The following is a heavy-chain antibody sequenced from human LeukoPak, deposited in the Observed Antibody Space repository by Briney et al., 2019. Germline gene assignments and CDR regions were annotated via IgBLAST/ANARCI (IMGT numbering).Heavy chain of an antibody. D-gene: IGHD2-15*01. CDR3: AKQLGYCSDGSCYFPY. V-gene: IGHV3-23*01. CDR2: ISSNGSYT. Sequence: GGSLRLSCAASGFTFSSSAMSWVRQAPGKGLEWVSAISSNGSYTYYADSVQGRFTISRDNSKSTLCLQMNSLRAEDTAVYYCAKQLGYCSDGSCYFPYWGQGTLVTVSS. J-gene: IGHJ4*02. CDR1: GFTFSSSA.